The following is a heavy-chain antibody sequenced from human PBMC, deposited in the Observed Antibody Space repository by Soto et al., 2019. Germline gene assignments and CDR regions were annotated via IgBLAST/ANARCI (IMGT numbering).Heavy chain of an antibody. J-gene: IGHJ5*02. CDR2: IYYSGNT. Sequence: ETLSLTSTVSVASTSIYYWSWIRHPPGKGLEWIGYIYYSGNTNYTPSLKSRVTISVDTSKNLFALKLSSVTAADTAVYYCARAGVVGAPKNWFDPWGQGTLVTVSS. V-gene: IGHV4-59*01. CDR3: ARAGVVGAPKNWFDP. D-gene: IGHD1-26*01. CDR1: VASTSIYY.